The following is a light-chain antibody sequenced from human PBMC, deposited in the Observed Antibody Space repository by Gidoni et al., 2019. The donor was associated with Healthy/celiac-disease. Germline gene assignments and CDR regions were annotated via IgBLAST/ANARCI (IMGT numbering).Light chain of an antibody. J-gene: IGKJ4*01. CDR2: DAS. V-gene: IGKV3-11*01. Sequence: EIVLTQFPATLSLSPGESATLSCRASQSVSSYLAWYQQKPGQAPRLLIYDASNRATGIPARFSGSGSGTDFTLTISSLEPEDFAVYYCQQRSNWPLTFGGGTKVEIK. CDR3: QQRSNWPLT. CDR1: QSVSSY.